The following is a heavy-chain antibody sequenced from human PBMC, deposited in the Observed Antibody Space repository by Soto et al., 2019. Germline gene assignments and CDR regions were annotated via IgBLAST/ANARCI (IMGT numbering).Heavy chain of an antibody. Sequence: GESLKISCKGSGYSSTSYWIGWVRQMPGKGLEWMGIIYPGDSDTRYSPSFQGQVTISADKSISTAYLQWSSLKASDTAMYYCARALGYYDFWSGYYPYYYGMDVWGQGTTVTVSS. V-gene: IGHV5-51*01. J-gene: IGHJ6*02. D-gene: IGHD3-3*01. CDR2: IYPGDSDT. CDR1: GYSSTSYW. CDR3: ARALGYYDFWSGYYPYYYGMDV.